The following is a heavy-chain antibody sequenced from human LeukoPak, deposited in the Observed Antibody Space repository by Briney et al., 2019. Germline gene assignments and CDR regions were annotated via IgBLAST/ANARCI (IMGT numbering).Heavy chain of an antibody. J-gene: IGHJ6*03. Sequence: GGSLRLSCAVSGFTFSSYGMHWVRQAPGKGLEWVAYIRSDGSNKYYADSVKGRFTISRDNSKNTLYLQMNSLRAEDTAVYYCAKGGYSYGDYYMDVWGKGTTVTISS. CDR1: GFTFSSYG. CDR2: IRSDGSNK. CDR3: AKGGYSYGDYYMDV. V-gene: IGHV3-30*02. D-gene: IGHD5-18*01.